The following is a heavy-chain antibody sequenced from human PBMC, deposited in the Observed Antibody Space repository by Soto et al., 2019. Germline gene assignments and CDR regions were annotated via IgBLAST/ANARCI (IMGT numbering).Heavy chain of an antibody. V-gene: IGHV3-43*01. D-gene: IGHD3-3*01. J-gene: IGHJ6*02. Sequence: EVQLVESGGVVVQPGGSLRLSCAASGFTFDDYTMHWVRQAPGKGLEWVSLISWDGARTYYADSVKGRFTISRDNSKNSLYLQMNSLRTEDTALYYCAKDNSPYYDFWSGYHYYYYGMDVWGQGTTVTVSS. CDR3: AKDNSPYYDFWSGYHYYYYGMDV. CDR2: ISWDGART. CDR1: GFTFDDYT.